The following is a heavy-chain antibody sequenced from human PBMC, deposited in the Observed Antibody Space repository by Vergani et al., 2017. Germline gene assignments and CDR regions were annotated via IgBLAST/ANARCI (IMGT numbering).Heavy chain of an antibody. J-gene: IGHJ4*02. D-gene: IGHD3-16*01. V-gene: IGHV3-53*01. CDR2: IYSGGST. CDR1: GFTVSSNY. CDR3: ARATVHDGYXFDY. Sequence: EVQLVESGGGLIQPGGSLRLSCAASGFTVSSNYMSWVRQAPGKGLEWVSVIYSGGSTYYADSVKGRFTISRDNSKNTMYLQMNSLRAEDTAVYYCARATVHDGYXFDYWGQRTLVTVSS.